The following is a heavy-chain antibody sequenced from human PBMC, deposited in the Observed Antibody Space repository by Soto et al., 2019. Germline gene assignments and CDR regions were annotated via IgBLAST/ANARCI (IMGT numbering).Heavy chain of an antibody. CDR1: GGSVSSSNYS. V-gene: IGHV4-30-2*01. D-gene: IGHD1-26*01. J-gene: IGHJ5*02. Sequence: QLQLQESGSGLVKPSQTLSLTCTVSGGSVSSSNYSWSWIRQPPGKGLEWIGYIYHSGSTYYNPSLKSRVTISIDRSKNQFSLKLSSVTAADTAVYYCARGQRREGWFDPWGQGTLVTVSS. CDR2: IYHSGST. CDR3: ARGQRREGWFDP.